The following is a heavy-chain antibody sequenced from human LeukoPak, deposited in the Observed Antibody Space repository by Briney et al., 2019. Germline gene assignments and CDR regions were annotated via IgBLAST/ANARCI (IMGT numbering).Heavy chain of an antibody. CDR2: IWYDGSNK. J-gene: IGHJ4*02. Sequence: PGGSLRLSCAASGFTFGSYAMSWVRQAPGKGLEWVAVIWYDGSNKYYADSVKGRFTISRDNSKNTLYLQMNSLRAEDTAVYYCARDPRIAAAGYFDYWGQGTLVTASS. CDR3: ARDPRIAAAGYFDY. V-gene: IGHV3-33*08. CDR1: GFTFGSYA. D-gene: IGHD6-13*01.